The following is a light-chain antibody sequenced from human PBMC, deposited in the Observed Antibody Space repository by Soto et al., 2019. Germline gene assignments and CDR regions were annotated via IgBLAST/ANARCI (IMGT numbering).Light chain of an antibody. V-gene: IGLV2-14*01. Sequence: QSALAQPASVSGSPGQSITISCTGSSSDVGGHNYVSWYQQHPGKAPKLIIFEVTYRPSGVSNRFSGSKSENTASLTISGLQAEDEADYYCSSYRTSNTWVFGGGTKLTVL. J-gene: IGLJ3*02. CDR2: EVT. CDR3: SSYRTSNTWV. CDR1: SSDVGGHNY.